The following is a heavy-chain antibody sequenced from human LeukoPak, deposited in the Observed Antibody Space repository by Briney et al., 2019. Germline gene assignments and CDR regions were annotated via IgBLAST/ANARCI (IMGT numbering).Heavy chain of an antibody. V-gene: IGHV3-23*01. CDR3: AKGSSGYFADL. J-gene: IGHJ5*02. Sequence: GGPLRLSCAASGFIFNNCGLIWVRQAPGKGLEWVSVISNDGGGTQYADFVEGRFTISRDNSKNTLFLQMSSLRAEDTALYYCAKGSSGYFADLWGQGTLVTVSS. D-gene: IGHD3-22*01. CDR1: GFIFNNCG. CDR2: ISNDGGGT.